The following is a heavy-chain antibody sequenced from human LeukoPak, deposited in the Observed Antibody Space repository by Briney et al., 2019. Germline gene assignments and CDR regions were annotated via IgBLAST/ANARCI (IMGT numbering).Heavy chain of an antibody. D-gene: IGHD2-2*01. J-gene: IGHJ6*02. CDR2: ISGSGGST. CDR1: GFTFSSYA. V-gene: IGHV3-23*01. Sequence: GGSLRLSCAASGFTFSSYAMSWVRQAPGKGLEWVSAISGSGGSTYYADSVEGRFTISRDNSKNTLYLQMNSLRAEDTAVYYCAKDGGYCSSTSCYGLGSYYYYYGMDVWGQGTTVTVSS. CDR3: AKDGGYCSSTSCYGLGSYYYYYGMDV.